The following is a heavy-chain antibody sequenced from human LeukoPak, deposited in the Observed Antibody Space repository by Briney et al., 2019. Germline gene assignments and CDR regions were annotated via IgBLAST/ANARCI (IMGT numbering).Heavy chain of an antibody. CDR1: GGTFSSYA. J-gene: IGHJ4*02. CDR3: ARQRSHSSGWY. V-gene: IGHV1-69*04. Sequence: GSSVKVSCKASGGTFSSYAISWVRQAPGQGLEWMGRIIPILGIANYAQKFQGRVTITADKSTSTAYMELSGLRSEDTAVYYCARQRSHSSGWYWGQGTLVTVSS. D-gene: IGHD6-19*01. CDR2: IIPILGIA.